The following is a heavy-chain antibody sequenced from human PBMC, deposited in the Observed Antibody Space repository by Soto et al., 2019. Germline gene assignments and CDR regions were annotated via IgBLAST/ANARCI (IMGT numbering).Heavy chain of an antibody. CDR3: AREPNDYAFDY. CDR1: VYTFTSYA. D-gene: IGHD4-17*01. J-gene: IGHJ4*02. CDR2: INAGNGNT. V-gene: IGHV1-3*01. Sequence: ASVKVSCKASVYTFTSYAMHWVRQAPGQRLEWMGWINAGNGNTKYSQKFQGRVTITRDTSASTAYMELSSLRSEDTAVYYCAREPNDYAFDYWGQGTLVTVSS.